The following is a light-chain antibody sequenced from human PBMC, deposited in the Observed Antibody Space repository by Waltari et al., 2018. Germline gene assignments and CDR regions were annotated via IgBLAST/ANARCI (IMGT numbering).Light chain of an antibody. CDR2: GVT. V-gene: IGLV2-23*02. J-gene: IGLJ1*01. Sequence: QSALTQPASVSGSPGQSTTISCTGSNRDVGSYSLVSWYQQHPGKAPKLLIYGVTKRPSGVSHRFSGSKSGNTASLTISGLQTEDEADYYCCSYVGSSTSSVVFGTGTKVIVL. CDR1: NRDVGSYSL. CDR3: CSYVGSSTSSVV.